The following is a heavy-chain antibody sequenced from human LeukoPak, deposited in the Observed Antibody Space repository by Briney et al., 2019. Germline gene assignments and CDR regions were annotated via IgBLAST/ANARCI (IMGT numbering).Heavy chain of an antibody. CDR1: GFTFSSYG. CDR2: IRYDGSNK. V-gene: IGHV3-30*02. CDR3: AKDLEGHSSGWRYYYYYMDV. Sequence: GGSLRLSCAASGFTFSSYGMHWVRQAPGKGLEWVAFIRYDGSNKYYADSVKGRFTISRDNSKNTLYLQMNSLRAEDTAVYYCAKDLEGHSSGWRYYYYYMDVWGKGTTVTVSS. J-gene: IGHJ6*03. D-gene: IGHD6-19*01.